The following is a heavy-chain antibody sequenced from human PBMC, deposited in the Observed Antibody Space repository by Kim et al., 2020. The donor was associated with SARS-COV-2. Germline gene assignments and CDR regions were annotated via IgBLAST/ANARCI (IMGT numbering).Heavy chain of an antibody. CDR1: GFTFSSYW. J-gene: IGHJ6*03. CDR3: ARSASAVHYYYMDV. V-gene: IGHV3-74*01. CDR2: INSDGSST. Sequence: GGSLRLSCAASGFTFSSYWMHWVRQAPGKGLVWVSRINSDGSSTSYADSVKGRFTISRDNAKNTLYLQMNSLRAEDTAVYYCARSASAVHYYYMDVWGKGTTVTVSS.